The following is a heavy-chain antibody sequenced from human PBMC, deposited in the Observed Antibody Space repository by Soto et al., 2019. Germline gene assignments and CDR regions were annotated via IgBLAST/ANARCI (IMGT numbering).Heavy chain of an antibody. Sequence: GGSLRLSCAASGFTFSSYSMNWVRQAPGKGLEWVSSISSSSSYIYYADSVKGRFTISRDNAKNSLYLQMDSLRAEDTAVYYCARDGYSSSWHPFDPWGQGTLVTAPQ. V-gene: IGHV3-21*01. CDR2: ISSSSSYI. CDR3: ARDGYSSSWHPFDP. CDR1: GFTFSSYS. J-gene: IGHJ5*02. D-gene: IGHD6-13*01.